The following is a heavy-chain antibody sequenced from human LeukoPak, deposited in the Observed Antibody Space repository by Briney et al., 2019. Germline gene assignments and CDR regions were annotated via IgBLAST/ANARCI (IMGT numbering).Heavy chain of an antibody. D-gene: IGHD2-15*01. V-gene: IGHV1-69*04. CDR2: IIPILGIA. J-gene: IGHJ4*02. Sequence: GASVKVSCKASGGTFSSYAISWVRQAPGQGLEWMGRIIPILGIANYAQKFQGRVTITADKSTSTAYMELSSLRSEDTAVYYCARDDSCSGGSCLRYFDYWGQGTLVTVSS. CDR3: ARDDSCSGGSCLRYFDY. CDR1: GGTFSSYA.